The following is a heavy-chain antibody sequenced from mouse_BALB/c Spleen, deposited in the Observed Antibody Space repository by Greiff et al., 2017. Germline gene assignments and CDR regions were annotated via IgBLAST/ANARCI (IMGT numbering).Heavy chain of an antibody. CDR3: ASPAYRYERAWFAY. CDR1: GFTFSSFG. J-gene: IGHJ3*01. CDR2: ISSGSSTI. Sequence: EVQGVESGGGLVQPGGSRKLSCAASGFTFSSFGMHWVRQAPEKGLEWVAYISSGSSTIYYADTVKGRFTISRDNPKNTLFLQMTSLRSEDTAMYYCASPAYRYERAWFAYWGQGTLVTVSA. V-gene: IGHV5-17*02. D-gene: IGHD2-14*01.